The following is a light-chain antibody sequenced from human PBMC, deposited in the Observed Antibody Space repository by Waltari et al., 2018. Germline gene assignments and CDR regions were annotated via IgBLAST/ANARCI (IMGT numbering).Light chain of an antibody. CDR1: RSDIVTYHN. J-gene: IGLJ1*01. Sequence: QSALTQPASVSGSPGQSITIPCTATRSDIVTYHNASWYQQSPGEAPKLMIFDVSNRPSGVSHRFSGSKSGNTASLTISGLQAEDEADYYCNSYTSSSTRVFGTGTKVTVL. CDR2: DVS. CDR3: NSYTSSSTRV. V-gene: IGLV2-14*03.